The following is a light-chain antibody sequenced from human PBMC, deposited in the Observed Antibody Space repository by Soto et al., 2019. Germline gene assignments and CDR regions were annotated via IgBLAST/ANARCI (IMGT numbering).Light chain of an antibody. CDR2: MAS. Sequence: DIQMTQSPSTLSASGGEGVTITCRASQSISSWLAWYQQKPGKAPKLLIYMASSLESGVPSRFSGSGSGTEFTLTISSLQPDDFATYYCQQYYSYPPTFGQGTKVDIK. CDR3: QQYYSYPPT. CDR1: QSISSW. J-gene: IGKJ1*01. V-gene: IGKV1-5*03.